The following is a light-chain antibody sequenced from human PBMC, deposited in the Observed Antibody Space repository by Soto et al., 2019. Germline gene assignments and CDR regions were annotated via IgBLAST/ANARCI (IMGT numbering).Light chain of an antibody. CDR1: QSISSN. CDR3: QQYGSSRT. J-gene: IGKJ1*01. V-gene: IGKV3-15*01. Sequence: EIVMTQSPATLSVSPGERATLSCRASQSISSNLAWYQQKPGQAPSLLIYGASARATGIPARFSGSGSGTEFTLTISSLQSEDYAVYYCQQYGSSRTFGQGTKVEI. CDR2: GAS.